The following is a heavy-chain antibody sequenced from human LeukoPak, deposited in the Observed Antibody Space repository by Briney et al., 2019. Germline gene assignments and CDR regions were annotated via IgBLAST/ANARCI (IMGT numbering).Heavy chain of an antibody. D-gene: IGHD3-3*01. CDR3: AKGTIFGVLHFDY. J-gene: IGHJ4*02. Sequence: PGRSLRLSCAASGFTFSDYGMHWVRQAPGKGLEWVAVISYDGSTKYYADSVKGRFTISRDNAKNSLFLQMNSLRAEDMALYFCAKGTIFGVLHFDYWGQGTLVTVSS. CDR2: ISYDGSTK. CDR1: GFTFSDYG. V-gene: IGHV3-30*18.